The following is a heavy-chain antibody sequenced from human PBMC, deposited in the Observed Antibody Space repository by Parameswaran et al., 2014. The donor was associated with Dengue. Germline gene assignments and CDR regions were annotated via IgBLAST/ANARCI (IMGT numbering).Heavy chain of an antibody. Sequence: WVRQAPGQGLEWMGIINPSGGSTSYAQKFQGRVTMTRDTSTSTVYMELSSLRSEDTAVYYCARVLHVKDAFDIWGQGTMVTVSS. CDR2: INPSGGST. D-gene: IGHD4-11*01. CDR3: ARVLHVKDAFDI. J-gene: IGHJ3*02. V-gene: IGHV1-46*01.